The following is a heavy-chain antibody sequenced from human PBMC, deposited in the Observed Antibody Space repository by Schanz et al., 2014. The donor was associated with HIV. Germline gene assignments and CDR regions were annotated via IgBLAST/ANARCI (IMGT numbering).Heavy chain of an antibody. Sequence: EEKMLESGGDLAQPGDSLRLSCVASGFVFRDFAMAWVRQAPGKGLEWVPAVTNSGSYVNYADSVKGRFTMSRDNSKNTLSLQMDSLRVDDTAIYYCAKRSGRSFGYFDSWGQGLLVTVSS. CDR1: GFVFRDFA. CDR3: AKRSGRSFGYFDS. CDR2: VTNSGSYV. V-gene: IGHV3-23*05. J-gene: IGHJ4*02. D-gene: IGHD2-15*01.